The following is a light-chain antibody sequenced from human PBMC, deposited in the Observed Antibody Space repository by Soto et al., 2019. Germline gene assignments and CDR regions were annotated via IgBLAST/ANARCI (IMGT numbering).Light chain of an antibody. J-gene: IGLJ3*02. CDR1: SRNVGAYNF. V-gene: IGLV2-11*01. CDR3: CSYAGSYTRV. CDR2: DVS. Sequence: QSALTQPRSVSGSPGQSVTISCTGTSRNVGAYNFVSWYQHHPGKAPKLMIYDVSKRPSGVPDRFSGSKSGNTASLTISGLQAEDEADYYCCSYAGSYTRVFGGGTKLTVL.